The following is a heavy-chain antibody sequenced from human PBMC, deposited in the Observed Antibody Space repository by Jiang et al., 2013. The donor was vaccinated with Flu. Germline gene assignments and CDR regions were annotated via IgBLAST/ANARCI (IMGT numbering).Heavy chain of an antibody. V-gene: IGHV4-4*07. CDR2: VHSSGST. CDR1: GDSMNGYYY. CDR3: ARDNCSGGRCYHHY. D-gene: IGHD2-15*01. J-gene: IGHJ4*02. Sequence: SGPGLVKPSETLSLTCTVSGDSMNGYYYWSWIRQPAGKRLEWIGRVHSSGSTNYSPSFKSRVAMSLDTSKKYFSLSLTSVTAADTAVYYCARDNCSGGRCYHHYWGPGALVTVSS.